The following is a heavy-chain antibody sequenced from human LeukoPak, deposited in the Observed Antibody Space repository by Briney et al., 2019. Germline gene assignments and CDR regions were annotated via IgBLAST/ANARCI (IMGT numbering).Heavy chain of an antibody. V-gene: IGHV3-23*01. J-gene: IGHJ4*02. Sequence: GGSLRLSCAASGFTLSSYAMSWVRQAPGKGLEWVSGISGSGDSTYYADSVKGRFTISRDNSKNTLYLQMNSLRAEDTAVYYCARDGSGFRGYCSSTSCSFDYWGQGTLVTVSS. CDR2: ISGSGDST. CDR1: GFTLSSYA. D-gene: IGHD2-2*01. CDR3: ARDGSGFRGYCSSTSCSFDY.